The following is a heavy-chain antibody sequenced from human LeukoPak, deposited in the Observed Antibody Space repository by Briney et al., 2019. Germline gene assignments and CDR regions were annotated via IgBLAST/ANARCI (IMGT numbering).Heavy chain of an antibody. J-gene: IGHJ4*02. V-gene: IGHV3-23*01. CDR1: GFTFSNYG. CDR2: MSGSGGST. CDR3: AKDSYYDYVWGSYRYTNQFDY. D-gene: IGHD3-16*02. Sequence: PGGTLRLSCAASGFTFSNYGMSWVRQAPGKGLEWVSGMSGSGGSTYYADSVKGRFTISRDNSKNTLYLQMNSLRAEDTAAYYCAKDSYYDYVWGSYRYTNQFDYWGQGTLVTVSS.